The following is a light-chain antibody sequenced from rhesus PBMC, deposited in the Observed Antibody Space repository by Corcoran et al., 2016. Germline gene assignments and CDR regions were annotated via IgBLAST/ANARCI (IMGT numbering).Light chain of an antibody. CDR1: QNIYSN. J-gene: IGKJ1*01. CDR2: AAS. V-gene: IGKV1S12*01. Sequence: DIQMTQSPSALSASVGDRVTISCRASQNIYSNVAWYQQKPGKAPKLLLNAASSLHTGIHSRVSGSGYGTGFNLPISSLRPEPSAAYCCPPSYDTPWTFGQAAKVEI. CDR3: PPSYDTPWT.